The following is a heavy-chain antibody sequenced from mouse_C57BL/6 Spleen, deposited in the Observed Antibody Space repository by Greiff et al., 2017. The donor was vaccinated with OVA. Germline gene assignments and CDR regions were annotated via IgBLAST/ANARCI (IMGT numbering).Heavy chain of an antibody. D-gene: IGHD2-3*01. CDR1: GYTFTSYW. CDR2: IDPSDSET. J-gene: IGHJ2*01. CDR3: ARPIYDGYSYYFDY. Sequence: QVQLQQPGAELVRPGSSVKLSCKASGYTFTSYWMHWVKQRPIQGLEWIGNIDPSDSETHYNQKFKDKATLTVDKSSSTAYMQLSSLTSEDSAVYYCARPIYDGYSYYFDYWGQGTTLTVSS. V-gene: IGHV1-52*01.